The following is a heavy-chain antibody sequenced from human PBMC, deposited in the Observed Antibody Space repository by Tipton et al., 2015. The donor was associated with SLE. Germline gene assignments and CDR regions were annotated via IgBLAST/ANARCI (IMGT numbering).Heavy chain of an antibody. CDR2: IYSSGST. J-gene: IGHJ2*01. Sequence: TLSLTCTVSGDSIRGHYRSWIRQPAGKGLEWIGRIYSSGSTNYNPSLKSRVIISVDTSKNQFSLRLTSVTAADTAVYYCARHFAYGCTGGICSRTDTPSWYFDLWGRGTLVTVSS. CDR3: ARHFAYGCTGGICSRTDTPSWYFDL. V-gene: IGHV4-4*07. D-gene: IGHD2-8*02. CDR1: GDSIRGHY.